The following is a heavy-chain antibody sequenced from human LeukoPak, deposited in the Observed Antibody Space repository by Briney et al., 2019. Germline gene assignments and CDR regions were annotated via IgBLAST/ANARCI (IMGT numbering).Heavy chain of an antibody. Sequence: GGSLRLSCAASGFTFSSYGMHWVRQAPGKGLEWVAVISYDGSNKYYADSVKGRFTISRDNSKNTLYLQMNSLRAEDTAVYYCAKEQYYYDSSGYALDYWGQGTLVTVSS. CDR2: ISYDGSNK. D-gene: IGHD3-22*01. V-gene: IGHV3-30*18. CDR3: AKEQYYYDSSGYALDY. CDR1: GFTFSSYG. J-gene: IGHJ4*02.